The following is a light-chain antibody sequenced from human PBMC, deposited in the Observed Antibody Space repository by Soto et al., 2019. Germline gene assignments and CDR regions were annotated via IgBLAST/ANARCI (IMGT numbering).Light chain of an antibody. V-gene: IGKV2-28*01. CDR1: QSLLYRDGYNF. CDR2: LGS. CDR3: MHSRQGLT. Sequence: DIVMTQSPLSLPVTPGEPSSISCRSRQSLLYRDGYNFLDWYLQKPGQSPQLLIYLGSNRASGVPDWFSGSGSGTYITLNISRVEAEDVGVYYCMHSRQGLTFGGGTKVEIK. J-gene: IGKJ4*01.